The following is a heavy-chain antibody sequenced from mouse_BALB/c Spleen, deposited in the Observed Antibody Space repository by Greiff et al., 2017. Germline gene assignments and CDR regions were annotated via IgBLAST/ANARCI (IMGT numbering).Heavy chain of an antibody. V-gene: IGHV1S135*01. D-gene: IGHD1-1*01. CDR2: IDPYNGGT. Sequence: VQLKESGPELVKPGASVKVSCKASGYAFTSYNMYWVKQSHGKSLEWIGYIDPYNGGTSYNQKLQGKATLTVDKSSSTAYMHLNSLTSEDSAVYYCASSYYGSRGFDYWGQGTTLTVSS. J-gene: IGHJ2*01. CDR3: ASSYYGSRGFDY. CDR1: GYAFTSYN.